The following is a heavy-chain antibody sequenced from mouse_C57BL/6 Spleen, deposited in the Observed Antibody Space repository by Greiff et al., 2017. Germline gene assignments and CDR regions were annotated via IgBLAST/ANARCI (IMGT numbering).Heavy chain of an antibody. CDR2: ISSGSSTI. V-gene: IGHV5-17*01. Sequence: EVKLMESGGGLVKPGGSLKLSCAASGFTFSDYGMHWVRQAPEKGLEWVAYISSGSSTIYYADTVKGRFTISRDNAKNTLFLQMTSLRSEDTAMYYCASRLYFAYWGQGTILTVSS. D-gene: IGHD3-2*02. J-gene: IGHJ2*01. CDR1: GFTFSDYG. CDR3: ASRLYFAY.